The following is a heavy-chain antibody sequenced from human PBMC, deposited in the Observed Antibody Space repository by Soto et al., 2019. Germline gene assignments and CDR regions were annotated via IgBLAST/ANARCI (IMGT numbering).Heavy chain of an antibody. CDR3: ARLIVVVPKIFAYYYYMDV. Sequence: SETLSLTCTVSGGSISSSSYYWGWIRQPPGKGLEWIGSIYYSGSTYYNPSLKSRVTISVDTSKNQFSLKLSSVTAADTAVYYCARLIVVVPKIFAYYYYMDVWGKGTTVTVSS. CDR2: IYYSGST. CDR1: GGSISSSSYY. V-gene: IGHV4-39*01. J-gene: IGHJ6*03. D-gene: IGHD2-2*01.